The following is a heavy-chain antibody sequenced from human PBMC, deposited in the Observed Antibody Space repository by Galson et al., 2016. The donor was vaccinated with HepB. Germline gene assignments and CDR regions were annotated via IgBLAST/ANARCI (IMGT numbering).Heavy chain of an antibody. Sequence: SLRLSCADSGSTFYWSWMSWIRQTPARGLEWVAHTNEDGSGKYYVDSVRGRFSIARDNVKKSLYLQLNSLRDEDTAVFYCEAWDSRSSHWGRGTLVTVSS. D-gene: IGHD6-6*01. CDR1: GSTFYWSW. CDR2: TNEDGSGK. V-gene: IGHV3-7*01. J-gene: IGHJ4*02. CDR3: EAWDSRSSH.